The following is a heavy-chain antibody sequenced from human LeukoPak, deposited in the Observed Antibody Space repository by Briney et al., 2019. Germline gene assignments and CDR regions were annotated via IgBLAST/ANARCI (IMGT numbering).Heavy chain of an antibody. Sequence: PSETLSLTCAVYGGSITSYFWSWIRQPAGKGLEWIGRIYTSGSTNYNPSLKSRVTMSVDTSKNQFSLKLSSVTAADTAVYYCARDRLFGSGHRYFDYWGQGTLVTVSS. CDR1: GGSITSYF. V-gene: IGHV4-4*07. CDR3: ARDRLFGSGHRYFDY. J-gene: IGHJ4*02. CDR2: IYTSGST. D-gene: IGHD3-22*01.